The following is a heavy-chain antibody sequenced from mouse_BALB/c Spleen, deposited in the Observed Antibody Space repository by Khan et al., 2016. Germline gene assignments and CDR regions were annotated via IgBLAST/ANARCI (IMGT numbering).Heavy chain of an antibody. Sequence: QIQLVQPGPELKKPGETVKISCKAPEYTFTNYGMNWVKQAPGKGLKWIGWINTNTGEPTYAEEFKGRFAFSLEASSSTAYLQINNLKNEDSDTYFFARTGDYSYYAMDYWGQGTSVTVTS. V-gene: IGHV9-3*02. CDR1: EYTFTNYG. CDR2: INTNTGEP. CDR3: ARTGDYSYYAMDY. J-gene: IGHJ4*01. D-gene: IGHD2-13*01.